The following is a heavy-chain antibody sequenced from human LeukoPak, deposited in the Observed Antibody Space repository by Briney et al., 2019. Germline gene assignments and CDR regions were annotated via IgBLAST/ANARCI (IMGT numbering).Heavy chain of an antibody. V-gene: IGHV3-30*02. J-gene: IGHJ6*03. Sequence: GGSLRLSCAASGFTFSSYGMHWVRQAPGKGLEWVAFIRYDGSNKYYSDSVKGRFTISRDNSKNTLYLQMNSLRAEDTAVYYCAKGRGWEASYYYYYMDVWGKGTTVTISS. D-gene: IGHD1-26*01. CDR3: AKGRGWEASYYYYYMDV. CDR1: GFTFSSYG. CDR2: IRYDGSNK.